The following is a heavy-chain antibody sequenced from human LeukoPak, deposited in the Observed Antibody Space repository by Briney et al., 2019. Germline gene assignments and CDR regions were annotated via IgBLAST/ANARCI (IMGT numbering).Heavy chain of an antibody. Sequence: PSETLSLTCTVPGGSISTYYWSWIRQPPGKGLEWIGYIYYSGNTNYNPSLYSRVTTSVDTSKNQFSLKLTSVTAADTGVYYCARDAGAFYFDYWGQGILVTVSS. V-gene: IGHV4-59*01. CDR2: IYYSGNT. CDR1: GGSISTYY. CDR3: ARDAGAFYFDY. J-gene: IGHJ4*02.